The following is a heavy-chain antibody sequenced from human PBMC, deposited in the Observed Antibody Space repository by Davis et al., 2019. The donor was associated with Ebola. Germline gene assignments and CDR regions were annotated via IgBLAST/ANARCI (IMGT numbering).Heavy chain of an antibody. V-gene: IGHV3-23*01. Sequence: GESLKISCAASGFTFSSYAMSWVRQAPGKGLEWVSAISGSGGSTYYADSVKGRFTISRDNSQNTLYLQMNSLRAEDTAVYYCAKSGGSSGWYYFDYWGQGTLVTVSS. D-gene: IGHD6-19*01. CDR3: AKSGGSSGWYYFDY. J-gene: IGHJ4*02. CDR1: GFTFSSYA. CDR2: ISGSGGST.